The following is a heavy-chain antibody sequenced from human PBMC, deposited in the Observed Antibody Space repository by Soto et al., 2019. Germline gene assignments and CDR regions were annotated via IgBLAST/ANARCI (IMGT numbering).Heavy chain of an antibody. D-gene: IGHD2-2*03. J-gene: IGHJ5*02. CDR2: IYYSGST. CDR1: GGSISSYY. CDR3: ARALDIVVVPASLNWLDP. V-gene: IGHV4-59*01. Sequence: PSETLSLTCTVSGGSISSYYWSWIRQPPGKGLEWIGYIYYSGSTNYNPSLKSRVTISVDTSKNQFSLKLSSVTAADTAVYYCARALDIVVVPASLNWLDPWGQGTLVTVSS.